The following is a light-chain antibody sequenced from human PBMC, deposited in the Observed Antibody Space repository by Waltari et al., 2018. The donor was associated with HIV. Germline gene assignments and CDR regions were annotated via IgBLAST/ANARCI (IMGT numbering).Light chain of an antibody. Sequence: DIVMTQSPLSLPVTPGEPASISCRSSQSLLHSNGYNYLDWYRQKPGQSPQLLIYLGSNRASGVPDRFSGSGSGTDFTLKISRVEAEDVGVYYCMQALQTPRTGITFGPGTKVDIK. V-gene: IGKV2-28*01. CDR1: QSLLHSNGYNY. J-gene: IGKJ3*01. CDR2: LGS. CDR3: MQALQTPRTGIT.